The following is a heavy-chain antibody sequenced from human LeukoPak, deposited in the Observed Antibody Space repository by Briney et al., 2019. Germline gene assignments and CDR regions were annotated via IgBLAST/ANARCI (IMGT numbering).Heavy chain of an antibody. Sequence: ASVKVSCKASGYSFTSHYMHWVRQAPGQGLEWMGWINPNSGGTNYAQKFQGRVTMTRDTSISTAYMELSRLRSDDTAVYYCARGGHWGGWFDPWGQGTLVTVAS. CDR3: ARGGHWGGWFDP. D-gene: IGHD7-27*01. CDR1: GYSFTSHY. V-gene: IGHV1-2*02. J-gene: IGHJ5*02. CDR2: INPNSGGT.